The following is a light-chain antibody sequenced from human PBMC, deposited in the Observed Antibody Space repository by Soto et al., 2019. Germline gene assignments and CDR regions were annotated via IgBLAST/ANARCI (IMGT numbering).Light chain of an antibody. CDR2: KVS. V-gene: IGLV2-14*01. CDR1: ISDVGAYNY. CDR3: SSYTRSTTWL. Sequence: QSVLTQPASVSGSPGQSITISCTGSISDVGAYNYVSWYQQHPGKAPKLMIYKVSNRPSGVAFRFSGSKSGNTASLTISGLQAEDEGDYFCSSYTRSTTWLFGGGTKLTV. J-gene: IGLJ3*02.